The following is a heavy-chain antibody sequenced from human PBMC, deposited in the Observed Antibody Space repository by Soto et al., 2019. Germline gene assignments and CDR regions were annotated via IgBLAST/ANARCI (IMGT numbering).Heavy chain of an antibody. V-gene: IGHV3-33*01. J-gene: IGHJ4*02. CDR3: AREGEFPYYDFWSGSRFFDY. CDR1: GFTFSSYG. CDR2: IWYDGSNK. D-gene: IGHD3-3*01. Sequence: QVQLVESGGGVVQPGRSLRLSFAASGFTFSSYGMHWVRQAPGKGLEWVAVIWYDGSNKYYADSVKGRFTISRDNSKNTLYLQMSSLRAEDTAVYYCAREGEFPYYDFWSGSRFFDYWGQGTLVTVSS.